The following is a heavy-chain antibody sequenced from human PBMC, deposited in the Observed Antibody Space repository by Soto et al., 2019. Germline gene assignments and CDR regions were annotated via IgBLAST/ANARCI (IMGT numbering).Heavy chain of an antibody. V-gene: IGHV1-3*01. D-gene: IGHD6-19*01. CDR1: GYTFTSYA. J-gene: IGHJ4*02. CDR2: INAGNGNT. Sequence: GASVKVSCKASGYTFTSYAMHWVRQAPGQRLEWMGWINAGNGNTKYSQKFQGRVTITRDTSASTAYMELSSLRSEDTAVYYCARAVAGIAPSDYWGQGTLVTVS. CDR3: ARAVAGIAPSDY.